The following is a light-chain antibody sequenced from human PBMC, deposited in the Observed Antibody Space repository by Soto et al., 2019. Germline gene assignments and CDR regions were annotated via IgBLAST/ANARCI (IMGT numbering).Light chain of an antibody. Sequence: QSVLTQPPSASGTPGQRVTISCSGSNSNIESNTVNWYQQLPGTAPKLLIYSNNEGPSGVTDRFSGSKSGTSASLGISGLESDYEGDYYCAAWDDSLNGHVVFGGGTKLTVL. CDR1: NSNIESNT. CDR3: AAWDDSLNGHVV. CDR2: SNN. V-gene: IGLV1-44*01. J-gene: IGLJ2*01.